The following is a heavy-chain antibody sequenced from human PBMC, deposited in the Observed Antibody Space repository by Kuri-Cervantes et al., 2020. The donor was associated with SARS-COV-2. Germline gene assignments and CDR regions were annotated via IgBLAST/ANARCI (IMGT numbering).Heavy chain of an antibody. J-gene: IGHJ4*02. CDR2: ISGSGGSK. CDR1: GFTFSSYA. CDR3: AKIPFFGSSGYYSNY. Sequence: GGSLRLSCAASGFTFSSYAMSGVRQAPGKGLEWVSAISGSGGSKYYADSVKGRFTISRDNSKNTLYLQMNSLRAEDTAVYYCAKIPFFGSSGYYSNYWGQGTLVTVSS. D-gene: IGHD3-22*01. V-gene: IGHV3-23*01.